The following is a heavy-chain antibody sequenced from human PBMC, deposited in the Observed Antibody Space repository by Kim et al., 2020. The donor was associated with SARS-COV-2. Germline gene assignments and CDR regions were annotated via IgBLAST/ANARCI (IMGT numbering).Heavy chain of an antibody. Sequence: SETLSLTCTVSGGSISSGGYYWSWIRQHPGKGLEWIGYIYYSGSTYYNPSLKSRVTISVDTSKNQFSLKLSSVTAADTAVYYCARSYYYDSSGDYWGQGTLVTVSS. CDR3: ARSYYYDSSGDY. V-gene: IGHV4-31*03. CDR1: GGSISSGGYY. J-gene: IGHJ4*02. D-gene: IGHD3-22*01. CDR2: IYYSGST.